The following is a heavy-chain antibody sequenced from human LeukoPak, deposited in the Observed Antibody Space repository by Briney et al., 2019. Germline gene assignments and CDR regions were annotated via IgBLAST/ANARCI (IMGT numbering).Heavy chain of an antibody. Sequence: KPSETLSLTCTVSGGSISSSSYYWGWIRQPPGKGLEWIGSIYYSGSTYYNPSLKSRVTISVDTSKNQFSLKLSSVTAADTAVHYCARQAVADAFDIWGQGTMVAVSS. J-gene: IGHJ3*02. D-gene: IGHD6-19*01. V-gene: IGHV4-39*01. CDR3: ARQAVADAFDI. CDR2: IYYSGST. CDR1: GGSISSSSYY.